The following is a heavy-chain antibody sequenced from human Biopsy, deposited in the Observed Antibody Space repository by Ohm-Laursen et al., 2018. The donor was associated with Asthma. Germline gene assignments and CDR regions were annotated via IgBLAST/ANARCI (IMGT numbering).Heavy chain of an antibody. CDR3: ARGVDRVTGLLDHFDS. D-gene: IGHD2-21*02. CDR1: GGSINNFY. CDR2: THYSGTT. V-gene: IGHV4-59*01. Sequence: TLSLTCTVSGGSINNFYWSWIRQPPGKGLEYIGYTHYSGTTNTDPSLTGRVTMSVDTSKNQFSLKVTSVTAADTAVYYCARGVDRVTGLLDHFDSWGQGTLVTVSS. J-gene: IGHJ4*02.